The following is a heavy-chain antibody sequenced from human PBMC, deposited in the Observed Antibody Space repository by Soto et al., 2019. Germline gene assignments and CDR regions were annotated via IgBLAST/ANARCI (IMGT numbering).Heavy chain of an antibody. D-gene: IGHD2-15*01. CDR1: GFSFSDYF. Sequence: GASVKVSCKASGFSFSDYFMHWVRQAPGQGLEWMGIINPSGDSRNYAQKFQGRVTITRDTSTSTVYMDLSSLRYEDTAVYYCARDSSQKYGTPAASSWFHPWGQGTPVTVSS. J-gene: IGHJ5*02. CDR2: INPSGDSR. CDR3: ARDSSQKYGTPAASSWFHP. V-gene: IGHV1-46*01.